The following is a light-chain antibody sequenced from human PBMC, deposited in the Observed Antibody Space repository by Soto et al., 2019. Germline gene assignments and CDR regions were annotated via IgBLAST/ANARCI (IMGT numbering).Light chain of an antibody. CDR3: QQFTDSPPEYT. CDR2: ATS. Sequence: VLTQSPGTLSLSPGETATLSCRASQPVDTNYFSWFQQKPGQPPRVLIFATSSRATGTPRRFTGSGSGTAFTLTISRLEPEDFALYFCQQFTDSPPEYTFGLGTKLEIK. V-gene: IGKV3-20*01. J-gene: IGKJ2*01. CDR1: QPVDTNY.